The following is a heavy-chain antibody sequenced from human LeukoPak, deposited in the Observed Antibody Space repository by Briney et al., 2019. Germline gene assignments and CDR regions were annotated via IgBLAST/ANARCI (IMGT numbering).Heavy chain of an antibody. D-gene: IGHD3-22*01. CDR2: ISSSGSTI. Sequence: GGCLRLSCAASGFTFSRYEMSWVRQAPGRGLGWVSYISSSGSTIYYADSVKGRFTISRDNAKNSLYLQMNSLRAEDTAVYYCARDLYYYDSSGYYNWGQGTLVTVSS. CDR3: ARDLYYYDSSGYYN. CDR1: GFTFSRYE. J-gene: IGHJ4*02. V-gene: IGHV3-48*03.